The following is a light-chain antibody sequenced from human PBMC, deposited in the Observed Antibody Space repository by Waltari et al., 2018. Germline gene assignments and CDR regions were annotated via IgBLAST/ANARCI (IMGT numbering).Light chain of an antibody. CDR2: ETS. Sequence: DIQLTQSPSSVSRSVGDRVAITCRASQDIRNSLAWYQQRSGNSPKLLISETSDWQYGVPSRFSGSGSGTDFILTITNLQPEDSAIYFCQQAHTFPRTFGQGTRLEI. V-gene: IGKV1-12*01. CDR3: QQAHTFPRT. CDR1: QDIRNS. J-gene: IGKJ5*01.